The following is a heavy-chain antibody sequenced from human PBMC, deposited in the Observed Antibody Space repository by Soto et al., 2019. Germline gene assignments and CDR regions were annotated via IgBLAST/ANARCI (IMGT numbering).Heavy chain of an antibody. V-gene: IGHV3-30*18. CDR1: GFTFSSYG. CDR2: ISYDGSNK. Sequence: GGSLRLSCAASGFTFSSYGMHWVRQAPGKGLEWVAVISYDGSNKYYADSVKGRFTISRDNSKNTLYLQMNSLRAEDTAVYYCAKDISLIYGDYFDYWGQGTLVTVSS. D-gene: IGHD4-17*01. CDR3: AKDISLIYGDYFDY. J-gene: IGHJ4*02.